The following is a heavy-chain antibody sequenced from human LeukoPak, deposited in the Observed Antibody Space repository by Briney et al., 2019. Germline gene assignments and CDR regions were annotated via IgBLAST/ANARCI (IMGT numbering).Heavy chain of an antibody. CDR1: GYSFTSYW. D-gene: IGHD3-10*01. CDR3: ARFSMVRGSGLDY. Sequence: GESLKISCKGSGYSFTSYWIGWVRQVPGKGLEWMGIIYPGDSDTRYSPSFQGQVTISADKSISTAYLQWSSLKASDTAMYYCARFSMVRGSGLDYWGQGTLVTVSS. CDR2: IYPGDSDT. V-gene: IGHV5-51*01. J-gene: IGHJ4*02.